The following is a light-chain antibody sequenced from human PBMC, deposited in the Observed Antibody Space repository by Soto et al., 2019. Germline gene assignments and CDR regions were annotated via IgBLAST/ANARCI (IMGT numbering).Light chain of an antibody. CDR3: QQSTNWPWP. CDR2: GAS. Sequence: DIVRRQSADAVAGVVIERATINCTSSQSVLSSSNSKNYLAWYQRKPCHAPRLLIHGASTRATGFPARLSGSGSASAFPPTTTRLRPEPFQVYYSQQSTNWPWPFAPGTKVDIK. J-gene: IGKJ1*01. CDR1: QSVLSSSNSKNY. V-gene: IGKV4-1*01.